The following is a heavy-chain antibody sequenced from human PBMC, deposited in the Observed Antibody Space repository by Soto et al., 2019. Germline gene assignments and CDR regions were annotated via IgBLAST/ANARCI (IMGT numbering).Heavy chain of an antibody. D-gene: IGHD6-19*01. CDR3: TSPREGQWLVFDH. V-gene: IGHV3-30*19. CDR2: ISKDGLDR. J-gene: IGHJ4*02. CDR1: GFTFSDFG. Sequence: GGSLRLSCVVSGFTFSDFGMHWVRQSPGEGLAWVASISKDGLDRYYSESVKGRFTISRDDSKNTVFLQMNSLKVEDTAAYFCTSPREGQWLVFDHWGQRTLVTVSS.